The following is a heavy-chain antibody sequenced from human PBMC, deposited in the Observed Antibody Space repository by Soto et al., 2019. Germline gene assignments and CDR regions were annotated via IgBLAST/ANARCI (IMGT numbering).Heavy chain of an antibody. CDR3: VKGRDAAEAAPTYYYYYLDV. J-gene: IGHJ6*03. CDR1: GLTFRGLW. V-gene: IGHV3-7*01. D-gene: IGHD6-6*01. CDR2: VNDGDSLK. Sequence: GGPLRLSCEASGLTFRGLWMNWLRQAPGKGLEWVANVNDGDSLKHYVDSVKGRFTISWDSAQKSLYLQMDSLRVEDTAVYYCVKGRDAAEAAPTYYYYYLDVWGKGTTVTVSS.